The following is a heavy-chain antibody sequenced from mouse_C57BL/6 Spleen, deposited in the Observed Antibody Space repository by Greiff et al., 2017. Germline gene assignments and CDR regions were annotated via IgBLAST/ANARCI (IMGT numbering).Heavy chain of an antibody. CDR3: ARSPSWDYYAMDY. Sequence: VQLQQPGTELVKPGASVKLSCKASGYTFTSYWMHWVKQRPGQGLEWIGNINPSNGGNNYNEKFKSKATLTVDKSSSTAYMQLSSLTSEDSAVYYCARSPSWDYYAMDYWGQGTSVTVSS. CDR2: INPSNGGN. J-gene: IGHJ4*01. V-gene: IGHV1-53*01. CDR1: GYTFTSYW.